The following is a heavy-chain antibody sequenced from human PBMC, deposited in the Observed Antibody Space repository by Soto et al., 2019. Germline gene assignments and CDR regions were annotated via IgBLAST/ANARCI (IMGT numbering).Heavy chain of an antibody. CDR1: GFTFIRHA. V-gene: IGHV3-23*01. D-gene: IGHD3-3*01. J-gene: IGHJ4*02. CDR2: ISGSGGTT. Sequence: GGSLRLSCTVSGFTFIRHAMSRVRQAPGKGLECVSGISGSGGTTFYAESVKGRFTVSRDNSKNTLYLQMNSLRAEDTAVYYCAATPYDFWSPGQFYFDHWGQGTQVTVSS. CDR3: AATPYDFWSPGQFYFDH.